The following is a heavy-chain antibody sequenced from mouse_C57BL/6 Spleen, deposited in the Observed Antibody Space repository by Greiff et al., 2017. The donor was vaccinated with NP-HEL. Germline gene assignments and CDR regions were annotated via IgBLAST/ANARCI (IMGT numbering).Heavy chain of an antibody. V-gene: IGHV1-63*01. CDR1: GYTFTNYW. D-gene: IGHD4-1*01. CDR2: IYPGGGYT. J-gene: IGHJ1*03. Sequence: VQLQQSGAELVRPGTSVKMSCKASGYTFTNYWIGWAKQRPGHGLEWIGDIYPGGGYTNYNEKFKGKATLTADKSSSTAYMQLSSLTSEDSAIDYCARELTGSYWYFDVWGTGTTVTVSS. CDR3: ARELTGSYWYFDV.